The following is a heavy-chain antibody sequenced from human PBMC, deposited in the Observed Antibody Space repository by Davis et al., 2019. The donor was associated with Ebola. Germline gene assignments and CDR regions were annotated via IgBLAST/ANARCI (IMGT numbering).Heavy chain of an antibody. CDR1: GYTFTYHH. V-gene: IGHV1-18*04. D-gene: IGHD3-3*01. CDR3: ARGADPYYDFWSGYYSLGYFDY. CDR2: ISAYNGNT. J-gene: IGHJ4*01. Sequence: ASVKVSCKASGYTFTYHHMHWVRQAPGQGLEWMGWISAYNGNTNYAQKLQGRVTMTTDTSTSTAYMELRGLRSDDTAVYYCARGADPYYDFWSGYYSLGYFDYWGQGTLVTVSS.